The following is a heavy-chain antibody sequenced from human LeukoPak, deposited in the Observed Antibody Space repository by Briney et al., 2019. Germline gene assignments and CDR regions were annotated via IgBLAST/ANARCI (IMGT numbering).Heavy chain of an antibody. D-gene: IGHD4-23*01. CDR1: GGSFSGYY. Sequence: SGALSLTCAVSGGSFSGYYGSWVRQTPGKGREWGWEINHSGSTNYNPSLKSRVTISVDSSKNQFALQLSSVTAADTAVYYCASDRWVPGYGMDVWGQGTTVTVSS. V-gene: IGHV4-34*01. CDR2: INHSGST. J-gene: IGHJ6*02. CDR3: ASDRWVPGYGMDV.